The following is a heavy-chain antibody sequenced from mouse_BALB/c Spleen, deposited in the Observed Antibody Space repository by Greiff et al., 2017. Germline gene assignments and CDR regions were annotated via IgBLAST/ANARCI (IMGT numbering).Heavy chain of an antibody. CDR1: GYTFTSYY. J-gene: IGHJ4*01. CDR2: IYPGNVNT. V-gene: IGHV1S56*01. D-gene: IGHD2-4*01. Sequence: QVQLKESGPELVKPGASVRISCKASGYTFTSYYIHWVKQRPGQGLEWIGWIYPGNVNTKYNEKFKGKATLTADKSSSTAYMQLSSLTSEDSAVYFCARLGLRRGVGYAMDYWGQGTSVTVSS. CDR3: ARLGLRRGVGYAMDY.